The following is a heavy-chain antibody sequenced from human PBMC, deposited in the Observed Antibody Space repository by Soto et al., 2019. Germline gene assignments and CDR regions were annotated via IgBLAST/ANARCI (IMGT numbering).Heavy chain of an antibody. D-gene: IGHD3-22*01. CDR1: AYTFIRFG. Sequence: ASVKVSYKASAYTFIRFGIMWVRQAPGQGLEWMGWINPYNGNTDYAQNLQGRLTMTTDTSTSTAYMEVRGLRSDDTAVYYCARSGNSDYWGQGTLVTVSS. CDR3: ARSGNSDY. V-gene: IGHV1-18*01. J-gene: IGHJ4*02. CDR2: INPYNGNT.